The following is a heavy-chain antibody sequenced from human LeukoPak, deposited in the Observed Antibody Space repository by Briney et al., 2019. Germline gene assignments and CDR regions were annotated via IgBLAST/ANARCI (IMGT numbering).Heavy chain of an antibody. V-gene: IGHV3-73*01. D-gene: IGHD6-19*01. CDR1: GFTFSGSA. CDR3: TRHGEIAVAGYVDY. Sequence: GGSLRLSCEASGFTFSGSAMHWVRQASGEGLEWVGRIRSKANSYATAYAASVKGRFTISRDDSKNTAYLQMNSLKTEDTAVYYCTRHGEIAVAGYVDYWGQGTLVTVSS. J-gene: IGHJ4*02. CDR2: IRSKANSYAT.